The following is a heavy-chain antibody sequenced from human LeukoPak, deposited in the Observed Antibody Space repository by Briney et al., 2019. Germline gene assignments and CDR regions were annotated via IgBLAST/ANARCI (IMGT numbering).Heavy chain of an antibody. Sequence: GGSLRLSCAASGFIFSSDDMHWVRQAPGKGLEWVAGIQSNGRNKYYVDSVKGRFAISRDNSKSTLYLQVNSLRVEDTALYYCARFRTWGDKAFDYWGQGTLVTVSS. J-gene: IGHJ4*02. CDR1: GFIFSSDD. CDR3: ARFRTWGDKAFDY. D-gene: IGHD2-21*02. V-gene: IGHV3-33*05. CDR2: IQSNGRNK.